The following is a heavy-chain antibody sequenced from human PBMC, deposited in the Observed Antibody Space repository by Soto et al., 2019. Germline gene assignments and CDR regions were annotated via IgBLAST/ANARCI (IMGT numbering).Heavy chain of an antibody. CDR3: ARQQGVGASCAFDI. CDR2: IYYSGST. CDR1: GGSISSSSYY. Sequence: PSETLSLTCTVSGGSISSSSYYWGWIRQPPGKGLEWIGSIYYSGSTYYNPSLKSRVTISVDTSKNQFSLKLSSVTAADTAVYYCARQQGVGASCAFDIWGQGTMVTVSS. D-gene: IGHD1-26*01. J-gene: IGHJ3*02. V-gene: IGHV4-39*01.